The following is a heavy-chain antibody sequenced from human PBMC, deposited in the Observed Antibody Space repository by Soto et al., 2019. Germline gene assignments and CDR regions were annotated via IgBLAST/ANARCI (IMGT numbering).Heavy chain of an antibody. CDR1: RYTFTSYD. V-gene: IGHV1-8*01. CDR2: MNPNSGNT. D-gene: IGHD6-6*01. CDR3: ARSLSSGYYYYGMDV. J-gene: IGHJ6*02. Sequence: ASVQVSCKASRYTFTSYDINCVRQATGQGLEWMGWMNPNSGNTGYAQKFQGRVTMTRNTSISTAYMELSSLRSEDTAVYYCARSLSSGYYYYGMDVWGQGTTVTVSS.